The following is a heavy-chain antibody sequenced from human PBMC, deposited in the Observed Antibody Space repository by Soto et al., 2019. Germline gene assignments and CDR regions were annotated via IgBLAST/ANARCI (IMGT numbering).Heavy chain of an antibody. Sequence: SETLSLTCTVSGGSISSYYWSWIRQPPGKGLEWNGYFYYSGSTNYNPSLKSRVTISVDTSKNQFSLKLSSVTAADTAVYYCARTIFGVAIAHPSPPYYYYYYMDVWGKGTTVTVSS. CDR1: GGSISSYY. CDR3: ARTIFGVAIAHPSPPYYYYYYMDV. V-gene: IGHV4-59*01. D-gene: IGHD3-3*01. CDR2: FYYSGST. J-gene: IGHJ6*03.